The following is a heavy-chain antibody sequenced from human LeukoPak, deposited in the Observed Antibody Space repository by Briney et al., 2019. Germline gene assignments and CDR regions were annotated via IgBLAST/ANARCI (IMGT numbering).Heavy chain of an antibody. Sequence: AGGSLRLSRAASGFTFSSYAMSWVRQAPGKGLEWVSAISGSGGFTYYADSVKGRFTISRDNSKNTMYLQMNSLRVEDTAVYYCARGTLGIVGVDFDHWGQGTLVTVSS. CDR3: ARGTLGIVGVDFDH. CDR2: ISGSGGFT. CDR1: GFTFSSYA. V-gene: IGHV3-23*01. D-gene: IGHD1-26*01. J-gene: IGHJ4*02.